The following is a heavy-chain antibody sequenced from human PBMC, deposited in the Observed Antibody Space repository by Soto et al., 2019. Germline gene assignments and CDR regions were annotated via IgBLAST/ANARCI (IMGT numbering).Heavy chain of an antibody. V-gene: IGHV4-30-2*01. D-gene: IGHD6-19*01. J-gene: IGHJ5*02. Sequence: PSETVSLTCNMSGDSYSISTYSWSWIRQPPGKALQWIGFIYQSGVTSYNPSLASRVSISLDRSNNQCSLKLKSVTAADTAVYFCAGMPYTSGLRFDPWGPGTLVTVS. CDR2: IYQSGVT. CDR1: GDSYSISTYS. CDR3: AGMPYTSGLRFDP.